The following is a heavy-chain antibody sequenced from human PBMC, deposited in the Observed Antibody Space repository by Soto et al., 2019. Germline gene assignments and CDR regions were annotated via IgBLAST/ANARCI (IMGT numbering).Heavy chain of an antibody. CDR1: GYTFTSYA. D-gene: IGHD3-10*02. V-gene: IGHV1-3*01. Sequence: ASVKVSCKASGYTFTSYAMHWVRQAPGQRLEWMGWINAGNGNTKYSQKFQGRVTITRDTSASTAYMELSSLRSEDTAVYYCAGTYYDRNYYYGMDVWGQGTTVTVSS. J-gene: IGHJ6*02. CDR3: AGTYYDRNYYYGMDV. CDR2: INAGNGNT.